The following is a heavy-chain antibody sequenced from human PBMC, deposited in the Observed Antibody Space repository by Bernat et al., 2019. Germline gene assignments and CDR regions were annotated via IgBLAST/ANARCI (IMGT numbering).Heavy chain of an antibody. Sequence: QLQLQESGPGLVKPSETLSLTCPVSGGSIRSSSYYWGWIRQPPGKGLEWIGSIYYSGSTYYNPSLKSRVTISVDTSKNQFSLRLSSVTAADTAVDYCAGQVPHHPRAAGTKKSWFDPWGQGTLVSVSS. CDR3: AGQVPHHPRAAGTKKSWFDP. D-gene: IGHD6-13*01. J-gene: IGHJ5*02. CDR1: GGSIRSSSYY. CDR2: IYYSGST. V-gene: IGHV4-39*01.